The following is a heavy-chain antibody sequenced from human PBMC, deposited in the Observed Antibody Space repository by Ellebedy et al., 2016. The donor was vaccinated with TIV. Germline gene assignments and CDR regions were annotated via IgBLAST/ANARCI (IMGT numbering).Heavy chain of an antibody. CDR2: IYSSGTT. Sequence: GGSLRLSCAASDFTVSNNYMSWVRQAPGKGLEWVSIIYSSGTTYYADSVKGRFTISRDNSKNTLYLLLNNLRVNDTAVYYCARNPEAKSSSLNWYFDIWGRGTLVTVSS. V-gene: IGHV3-53*01. CDR1: DFTVSNNY. CDR3: ARNPEAKSSSLNWYFDI. J-gene: IGHJ2*01. D-gene: IGHD1-14*01.